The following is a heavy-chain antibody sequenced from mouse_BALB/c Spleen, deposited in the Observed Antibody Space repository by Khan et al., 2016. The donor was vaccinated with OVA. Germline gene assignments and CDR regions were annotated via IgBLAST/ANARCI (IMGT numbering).Heavy chain of an antibody. CDR1: GFSLTNYG. J-gene: IGHJ4*01. CDR3: ARQPYYTYKVMDY. D-gene: IGHD2-12*01. Sequence: QVQLKESGPGLVAPSQSLSITCTISGFSLTNYGIHWVRQPPGKGLEWLVVIWSDGSTTYNSALKSRLTITKDNSKSQVFLKMNSLQTDDTAIYFCARQPYYTYKVMDYWGQGTSVTVSS. CDR2: IWSDGST. V-gene: IGHV2-6-1*01.